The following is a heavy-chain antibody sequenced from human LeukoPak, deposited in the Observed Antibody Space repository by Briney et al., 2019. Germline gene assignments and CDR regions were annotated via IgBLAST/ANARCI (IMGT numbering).Heavy chain of an antibody. CDR3: AREANYYGSGSYFEGTFDY. J-gene: IGHJ4*02. CDR2: IYHNGIT. D-gene: IGHD3-10*01. CDR1: GVSISTHY. Sequence: PSETLSLTCNVSGVSISTHYWSWIRQSPGEGLEWIGYIYHNGITNYNPSLKSRVTISIDTSKNEFSLKLTSVIAADTAVYFCAREANYYGSGSYFEGTFDYWGQGSLVTVSS. V-gene: IGHV4-59*11.